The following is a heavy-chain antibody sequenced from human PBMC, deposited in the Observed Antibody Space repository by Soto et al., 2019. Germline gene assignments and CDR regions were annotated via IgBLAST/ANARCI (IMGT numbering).Heavy chain of an antibody. CDR1: GFTFINYA. CDR3: ARGAVTTSWNYFDY. CDR2: ISGSGGST. D-gene: IGHD4-17*01. Sequence: EVHLLESGGGLVQPGGSLRLSCAASGFTFINYAMSWVRQAPGKGLEWVSAISGSGGSTYYADSVKGRFTISRDNSKNTLYLQMNSLRAEDTAVYYCARGAVTTSWNYFDYWGQGTLVTVSS. J-gene: IGHJ4*02. V-gene: IGHV3-23*01.